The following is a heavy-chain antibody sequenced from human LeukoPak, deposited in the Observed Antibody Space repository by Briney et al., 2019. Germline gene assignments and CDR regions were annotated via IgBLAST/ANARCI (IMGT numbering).Heavy chain of an antibody. CDR1: GGSISSYY. V-gene: IGHV4-59*01. Sequence: SETLSLTCTVSGGSISSYYWSWIRQPPGKGLEWIGYIYYSGSTNYNPSLKSRVTISVDTSKNQFSLKPSSVTAADTAVYYCAREVVVITDDAFDIWGQGTMVTVSS. CDR3: AREVVVITDDAFDI. CDR2: IYYSGST. J-gene: IGHJ3*02. D-gene: IGHD3-22*01.